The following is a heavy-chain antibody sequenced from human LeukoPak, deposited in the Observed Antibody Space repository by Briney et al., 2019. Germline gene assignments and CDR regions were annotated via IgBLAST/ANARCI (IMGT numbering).Heavy chain of an antibody. J-gene: IGHJ6*03. CDR2: ISSNGGST. V-gene: IGHV3-64*01. D-gene: IGHD2-2*02. CDR1: GFTFSSYA. CDR3: ARGYRYCTRTSCYTWEDYYYYYYMDV. Sequence: GGSLRLSCAASGFTFSSYAMHWVRQAPGKGLEYVSAISSNGGSTYYANSVKGRFTISRDNSKNTLYLQMNSLRAEDTALYHCARGYRYCTRTSCYTWEDYYYYYYMDVWGKETTVTVSS.